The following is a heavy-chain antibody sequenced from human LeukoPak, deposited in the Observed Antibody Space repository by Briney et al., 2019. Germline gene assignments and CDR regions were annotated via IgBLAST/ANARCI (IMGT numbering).Heavy chain of an antibody. V-gene: IGHV1-46*01. J-gene: IGHJ6*02. CDR2: INPSGGST. CDR3: ARDGRIRFLEWSTYGMDV. Sequence: GASVKVSCKASGYTFTSYYMHWLRQAPGQGLEWMGIINPSGGSTGYAQKFQGRVTMTRDTSTSTVYMELSSLRSEDTAVYYCARDGRIRFLEWSTYGMDVWGQGTTVTVSS. D-gene: IGHD3-3*01. CDR1: GYTFTSYY.